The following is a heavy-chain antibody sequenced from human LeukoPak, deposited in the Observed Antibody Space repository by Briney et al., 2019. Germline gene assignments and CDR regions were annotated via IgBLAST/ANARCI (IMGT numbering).Heavy chain of an antibody. CDR2: IASKTYGGTA. V-gene: IGHV3-49*04. J-gene: IGHJ4*02. CDR3: SRDQTPYY. Sequence: GSLRLSCTASGFTFGDYAMTWVRQAPGKGLEWVGFIASKTYGGTAEYAASVKGRFTISRGDSKSIAYLQMNSLKTEDTAVYFCSRDQTPYYWGQGTLVTVSS. CDR1: GFTFGDYA.